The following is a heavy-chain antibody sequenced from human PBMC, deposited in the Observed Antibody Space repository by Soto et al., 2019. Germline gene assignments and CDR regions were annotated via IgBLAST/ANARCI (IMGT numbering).Heavy chain of an antibody. V-gene: IGHV3-48*02. CDR1: GFTFSSYS. CDR3: TKGTKGGSPPL. CDR2: ISSSSTNT. Sequence: TGGSLRLSCAVSGFTFSSYSMSWVRQAPGKGLEWVSYISSSSTNTYYAASVRGRFTISRDNAKNSLFLRMISLKDEDTAVYYCTKGTKGGSPPLWGRGTLVTVSS. D-gene: IGHD1-7*01. J-gene: IGHJ4*02.